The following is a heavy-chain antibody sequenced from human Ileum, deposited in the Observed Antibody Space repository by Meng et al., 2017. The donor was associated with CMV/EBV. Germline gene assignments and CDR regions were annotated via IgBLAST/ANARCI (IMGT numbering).Heavy chain of an antibody. D-gene: IGHD3-3*01. V-gene: IGHV4-4*07. CDR3: AREVDVDGAVPQKGGYYYDY. Sequence: GHLQDSGPGRGKPSEPLPLPSRFSVGSWSGYSWGWIRRPAGKGLEWIGRIYVSVSTDYNPSLKSRATMSVDTSKKQFSLRLTSVTAADTAVYFCAREVDVDGAVPQKGGYYYDYWGQGILVTVSS. J-gene: IGHJ4*02. CDR2: IYVSVST. CDR1: VGSWSGYS.